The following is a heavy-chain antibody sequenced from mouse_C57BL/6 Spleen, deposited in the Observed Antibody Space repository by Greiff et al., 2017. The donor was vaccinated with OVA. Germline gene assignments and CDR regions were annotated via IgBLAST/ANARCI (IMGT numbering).Heavy chain of an antibody. CDR1: GYTFTSYW. V-gene: IGHV1-69*01. D-gene: IGHD1-1*01. CDR3: ARRYGSSPYYAMDY. J-gene: IGHJ4*01. Sequence: QVQLQQPGAELVMPGASVKLSCKASGYTFTSYWMHWVKQRPGQGLEWIGEIDPSDSYTNYNQKFKGKSTLTVDKSSSTAYMQRSSLTSEDSAVYYCARRYGSSPYYAMDYWGQGTSVTVSS. CDR2: IDPSDSYT.